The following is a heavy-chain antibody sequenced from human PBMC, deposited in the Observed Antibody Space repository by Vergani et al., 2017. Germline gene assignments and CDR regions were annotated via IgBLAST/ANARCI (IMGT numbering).Heavy chain of an antibody. CDR3: AGDGYCSSTSCYGWFDP. CDR1: GYTFTGYY. V-gene: IGHV1-2*02. D-gene: IGHD2-2*03. CDR2: INPNSGGT. Sequence: QVQLVQSGAEVKKPGASVKVSCKASGYTFTGYYMHWVRQAPGQGLEWMGWINPNSGGTNYAQKFQGRVTMTRDTSISTAYMELSRLRSDDTAVYYCAGDGYCSSTSCYGWFDPWGQGTLVTVSS. J-gene: IGHJ5*02.